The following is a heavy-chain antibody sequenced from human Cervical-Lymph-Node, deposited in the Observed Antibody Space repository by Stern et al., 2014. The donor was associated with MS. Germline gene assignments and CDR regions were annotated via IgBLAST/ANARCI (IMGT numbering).Heavy chain of an antibody. CDR3: ARLAASTSGPFDF. CDR2: IHYTGST. Sequence: QVQLVQSGPGLVKPSETLSLTCSVSGTSIISNYWSWLRQSPGKGLEWLGNIHYTGSTNYNPSLMSRVSMSVDTSKNQFSVKLTSVIAADTAVYYCARLAASTSGPFDFWGQGTLVTVSS. V-gene: IGHV4-59*01. J-gene: IGHJ4*02. D-gene: IGHD6-25*01. CDR1: GTSIISNY.